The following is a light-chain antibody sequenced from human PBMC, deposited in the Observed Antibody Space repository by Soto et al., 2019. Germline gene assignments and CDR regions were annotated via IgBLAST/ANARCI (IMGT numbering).Light chain of an antibody. J-gene: IGKJ4*01. CDR3: QRSFSTPLT. CDR2: AAS. Sequence: DLQMTQSPSSLSASVGDRVTITCRASQSISSYLNWYQQKPGKAPKLLIYAASSLQSGVPSRFSRSGSGTDFTLTISSLQPEDFATYYCQRSFSTPLTFGGGTKVEIK. CDR1: QSISSY. V-gene: IGKV1-39*01.